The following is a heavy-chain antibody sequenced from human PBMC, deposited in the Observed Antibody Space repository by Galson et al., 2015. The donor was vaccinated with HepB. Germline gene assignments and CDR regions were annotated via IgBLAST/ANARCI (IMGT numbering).Heavy chain of an antibody. D-gene: IGHD6-19*01. Sequence: SLRLSCAASGFTLSSYWMHRVRQAPGKGLVWVSRINSDGGSTSYADSVKGRFTISRDNAKNTLYLQMNSLRAEDTAVYYCARDGSGWDFDYWGQGTLVTVSS. J-gene: IGHJ4*02. V-gene: IGHV3-74*01. CDR2: INSDGGST. CDR1: GFTLSSYW. CDR3: ARDGSGWDFDY.